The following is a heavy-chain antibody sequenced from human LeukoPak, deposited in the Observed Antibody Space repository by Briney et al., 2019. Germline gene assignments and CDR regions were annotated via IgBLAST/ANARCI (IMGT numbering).Heavy chain of an antibody. CDR2: ISSSSSYI. Sequence: GGSLRLSCAASGFTFSNAWMSWVRQAPGKGLEWVSSISSSSSYIYYADSVKGRFTISRDNAKNSLYLQMNSLRAEDTAVYYCARVQEYYDFWSGYYTQYYFDYWGQGTLVTVSS. CDR1: GFTFSNAW. V-gene: IGHV3-21*01. J-gene: IGHJ4*02. CDR3: ARVQEYYDFWSGYYTQYYFDY. D-gene: IGHD3-3*01.